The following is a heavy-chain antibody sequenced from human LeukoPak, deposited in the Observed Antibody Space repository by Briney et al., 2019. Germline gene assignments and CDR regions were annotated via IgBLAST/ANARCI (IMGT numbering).Heavy chain of an antibody. CDR2: FIPIFGTA. Sequence: ASVKVSCKASGGTFSSYAISWVRQAPGQGLEWTGGFIPIFGTANYAQKFQGRVTITTDESTSTAYMELSSLRSEDTAVYYCARANLRGYFDSSGFSPYWGQGTLVTVSS. D-gene: IGHD3-22*01. J-gene: IGHJ4*02. V-gene: IGHV1-69*05. CDR1: GGTFSSYA. CDR3: ARANLRGYFDSSGFSPY.